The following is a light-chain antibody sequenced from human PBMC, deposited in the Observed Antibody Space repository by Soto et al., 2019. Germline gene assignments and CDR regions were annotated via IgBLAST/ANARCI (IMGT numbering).Light chain of an antibody. CDR3: SSYTTTSALGVV. V-gene: IGLV2-14*01. J-gene: IGLJ2*01. CDR2: GVT. Sequence: QSALTQPASVSGSPGQSITISCAGTSSDVGSYDYVCWYQQHPGKAPKLMIYGVTNRPSGVSSRFSGSKSGNTASLTISGLQAEDEADYYCSSYTTTSALGVVFGGGTKLTGL. CDR1: SSDVGSYDY.